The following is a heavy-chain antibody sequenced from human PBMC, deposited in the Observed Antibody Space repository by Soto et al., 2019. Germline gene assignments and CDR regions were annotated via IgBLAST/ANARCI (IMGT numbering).Heavy chain of an antibody. CDR2: ISGSGDNT. V-gene: IGHV3-23*01. CDR1: GFTFSTYA. D-gene: IGHD3-10*01. Sequence: PGGSLRLSCAASGFTFSTYAMSWVRQAPGKGLEWVSGISGSGDNTYYTDSVKGRFTISRDNSKNTLYLQMNSLRAEDTAVYYRAVRRIGSYFDSWGQGTLVTVSS. J-gene: IGHJ4*02. CDR3: AVRRIGSYFDS.